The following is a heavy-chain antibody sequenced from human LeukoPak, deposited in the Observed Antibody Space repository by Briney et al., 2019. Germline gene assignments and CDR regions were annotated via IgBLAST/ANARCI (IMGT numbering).Heavy chain of an antibody. CDR2: IYYSGST. V-gene: IGHV4-39*01. CDR1: GGSISSSSYY. D-gene: IGHD1-7*01. CDR3: AVNWNYVDNWFDP. Sequence: SETLSLTCTVSGGSISSSSYYWGWIRQPPGKGLEWIGSIYYSGSTYYNPSLQSRVTISVDTSKNQFSLKLSSVTAADTAVYYCAVNWNYVDNWFDPWGQGTLVTVSS. J-gene: IGHJ5*02.